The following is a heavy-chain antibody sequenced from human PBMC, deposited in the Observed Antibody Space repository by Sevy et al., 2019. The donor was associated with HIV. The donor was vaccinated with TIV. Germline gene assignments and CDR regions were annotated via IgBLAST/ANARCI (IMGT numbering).Heavy chain of an antibody. V-gene: IGHV3-30-3*01. D-gene: IGHD3-16*01. Sequence: GGSLRISCAASGFTFSSYAMHWVRQAPGKGLEWVAVISYDGSNKHYADSVKGRFTISRDNSKNTLYLQMKSLRAEDTAVYYCAAVTFGGFDAFDIRGQGTMVTVSS. CDR2: ISYDGSNK. J-gene: IGHJ3*02. CDR3: AAVTFGGFDAFDI. CDR1: GFTFSSYA.